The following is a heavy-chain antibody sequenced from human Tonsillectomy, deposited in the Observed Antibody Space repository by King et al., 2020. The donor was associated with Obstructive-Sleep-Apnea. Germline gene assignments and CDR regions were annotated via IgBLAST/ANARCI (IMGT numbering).Heavy chain of an antibody. J-gene: IGHJ4*02. CDR3: AKEGSWNEDFDY. V-gene: IGHV3-23*04. D-gene: IGHD1-1*01. CDR1: GLTFSNYG. CDR2: ISASGGTT. Sequence: VQLVESGGGLVQPGGSLRLSCAASGLTFSNYGMTWVRQAPGKGLEWVSGISASGGTTYYVDSVKGRFTISRDNSKNTLYLQMNSLRAEDTAVYYCAKEGSWNEDFDYWGQGTLVTVSS.